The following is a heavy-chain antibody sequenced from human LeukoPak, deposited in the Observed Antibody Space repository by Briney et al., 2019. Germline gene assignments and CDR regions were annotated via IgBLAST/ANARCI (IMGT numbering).Heavy chain of an antibody. D-gene: IGHD3-22*01. Sequence: GGSLRLSCVASGFTFNTYSMNWVRQTPGRGLEWVSYISTTSATIYYADSVKGRFTISRDNVKNSLYLQMNSLRAEDAALYYCARGGYSPDYWGQGTLVTVSS. CDR1: GFTFNTYS. CDR3: ARGGYSPDY. CDR2: ISTTSATI. V-gene: IGHV3-48*01. J-gene: IGHJ4*02.